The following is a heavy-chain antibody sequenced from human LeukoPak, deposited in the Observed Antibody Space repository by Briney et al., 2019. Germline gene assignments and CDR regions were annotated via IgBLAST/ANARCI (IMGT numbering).Heavy chain of an antibody. V-gene: IGHV3-23*01. CDR3: AKCPHYYGSGSYSYSDY. CDR1: GFTFSSYG. J-gene: IGHJ4*02. Sequence: PGGSLRLSCAASGFTFSSYGMSWVRQAPGKGLEWVSAISGSGGSTYYADSVKGRFTISRDNSKNTLYLQMNSLRAEDTAIYYCAKCPHYYGSGSYSYSDYWGQGTLVTVSS. D-gene: IGHD3-10*01. CDR2: ISGSGGST.